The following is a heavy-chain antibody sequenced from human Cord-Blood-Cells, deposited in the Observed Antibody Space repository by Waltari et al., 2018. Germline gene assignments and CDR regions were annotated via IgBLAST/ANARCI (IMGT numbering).Heavy chain of an antibody. V-gene: IGHV1-24*01. J-gene: IGHJ5*02. Sequence: QVQLVQSGAEVKKPGASVKFSCKVSGHTLTELSMHWVRQAPGKGLEWMGGFDPEDGETIYAQKFQGRVTMTEDTSTDTAYMELSSLRSEDTAVYYCATRIGPYSSSWYWFDPWGQGTLVTVSS. CDR1: GHTLTELS. CDR3: ATRIGPYSSSWYWFDP. D-gene: IGHD6-13*01. CDR2: FDPEDGET.